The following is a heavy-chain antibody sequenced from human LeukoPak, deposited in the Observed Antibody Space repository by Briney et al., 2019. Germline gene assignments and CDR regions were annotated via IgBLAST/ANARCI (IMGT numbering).Heavy chain of an antibody. CDR1: GFTFSSYW. CDR2: ISSDGSST. CDR3: ARASRYCSSTSCYPKY. V-gene: IGHV3-74*01. D-gene: IGHD2-2*01. Sequence: GGSLRLSCAASGFTFSSYWMHWVRQAPGKGLVWASRISSDGSSTSYADPVKGRFTISRDNAKNTLYLQMNSLRAEDTAVYYCARASRYCSSTSCYPKYWGQGTLVTVS. J-gene: IGHJ4*02.